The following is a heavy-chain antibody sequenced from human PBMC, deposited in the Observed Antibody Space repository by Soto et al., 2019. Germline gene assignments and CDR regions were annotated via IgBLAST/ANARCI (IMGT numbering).Heavy chain of an antibody. CDR1: VFTFSGSA. V-gene: IGHV3-73*01. CDR2: IRSKANSYAT. CDR3: TRMLLLYYYGMDV. J-gene: IGHJ6*02. D-gene: IGHD2-21*01. Sequence: PGGSLRLSCAASVFTFSGSAMHWFRQASGKGLEWVGRIRSKANSYATAYAASVKGRFTISRDDSKNTAYLQMNSLKTEDTAVYYCTRMLLLYYYGMDVWGQGTTVTVSS.